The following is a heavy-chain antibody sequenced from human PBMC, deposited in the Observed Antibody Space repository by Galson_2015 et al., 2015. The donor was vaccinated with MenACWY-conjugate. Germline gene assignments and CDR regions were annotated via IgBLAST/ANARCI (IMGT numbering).Heavy chain of an antibody. D-gene: IGHD2-2*01. J-gene: IGHJ4*02. CDR3: ATVPVCSSTSCGSDY. Sequence: SVKVSCKASGYTFTGYYMHWVRQAPGQGLEWMGWINPIFGTANYAQKFQGRVTITADTSTDTAYMELSSLRSEDTAVYYCATVPVCSSTSCGSDYWGQGTLVTVSS. V-gene: IGHV1-2*02. CDR1: GYTFTGYY. CDR2: INPIFGTA.